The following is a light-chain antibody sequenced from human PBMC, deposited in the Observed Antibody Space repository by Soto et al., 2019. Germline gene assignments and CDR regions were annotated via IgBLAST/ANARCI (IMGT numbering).Light chain of an antibody. Sequence: QSALTQPPSASGSPGQSVTISCTGTSSDVGAYNYVSWYQQHPGKAPTLMIYEVNKRPSGVPDRFSGSKSGNTASLTVSGLQAEDEAEYYCSSYAGTYIHVVFGGGTQLTV. CDR2: EVN. CDR3: SSYAGTYIHVV. V-gene: IGLV2-8*01. J-gene: IGLJ2*01. CDR1: SSDVGAYNY.